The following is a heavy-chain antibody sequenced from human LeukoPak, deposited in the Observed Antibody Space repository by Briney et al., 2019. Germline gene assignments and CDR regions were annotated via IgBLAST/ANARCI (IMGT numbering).Heavy chain of an antibody. CDR3: ARQVAASGIAGFDY. Sequence: SETLSLTCTVSGGSISSYYWSWIRQPPGKGLEWIGYIYYSGSTNYNPSLKSRVTISVDTSKNQFSLKLSSVTAADTAVYSCARQVAASGIAGFDYWGQGTLVTVSS. D-gene: IGHD6-13*01. J-gene: IGHJ4*02. CDR2: IYYSGST. V-gene: IGHV4-59*12. CDR1: GGSISSYY.